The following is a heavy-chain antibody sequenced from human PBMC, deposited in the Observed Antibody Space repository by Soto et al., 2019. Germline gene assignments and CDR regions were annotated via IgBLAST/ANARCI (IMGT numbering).Heavy chain of an antibody. CDR1: GDTFTNFD. Sequence: QVQLVQSGAEVREPGASVKVSCKPSGDTFTNFDLNWVRLATGQGLEWVGWMRVDSGDRGHAEKFQERVILTRDIAKITAYILLTNLTSDDTAILYCARYLFGCGFVIWGQGTKVTVSS. V-gene: IGHV1-8*01. CDR2: MRVDSGDR. J-gene: IGHJ3*02. D-gene: IGHD2-21*01. CDR3: ARYLFGCGFVI.